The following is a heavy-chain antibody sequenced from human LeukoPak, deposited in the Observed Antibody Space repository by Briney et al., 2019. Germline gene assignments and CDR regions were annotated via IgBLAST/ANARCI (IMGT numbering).Heavy chain of an antibody. J-gene: IGHJ4*02. D-gene: IGHD2-8*01. V-gene: IGHV1-8*03. CDR2: MNPNSGNT. CDR3: ARGRRCTNGVCYPDY. CDR1: GYTFTSYD. Sequence: ASVKVSCKASGYTFTSYDINWVRQATGQGLEWMGWMNPNSGNTGYAQKFQGRVTITRNTSISTAYMELSSLRSEDTAVYYCARGRRCTNGVCYPDYWGQGTLVTVSS.